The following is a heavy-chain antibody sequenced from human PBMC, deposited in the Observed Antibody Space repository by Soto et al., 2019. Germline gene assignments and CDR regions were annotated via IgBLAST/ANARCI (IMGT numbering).Heavy chain of an antibody. V-gene: IGHV3-23*01. CDR2: ISGSGGTT. J-gene: IGHJ4*02. D-gene: IGHD2-2*01. Sequence: EVQLLESGGGLVQPGGSLRLSCAASGFTFRNYAMSWARQAPGKGLEWVSAISGSGGTTHYADSVKGRFTISRDNSKNTLYLQINRLRFEDTAVYYFAKDRSSTSCYAFDYWGQGSLVTVST. CDR1: GFTFRNYA. CDR3: AKDRSSTSCYAFDY.